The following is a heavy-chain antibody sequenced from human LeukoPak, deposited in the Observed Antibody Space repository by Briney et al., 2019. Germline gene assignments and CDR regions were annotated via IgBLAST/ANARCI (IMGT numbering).Heavy chain of an antibody. CDR3: ARDSVRPSGWYRNIDY. D-gene: IGHD6-19*01. CDR1: GFTFSSYG. Sequence: PGGSLRLSCAASGFTFSSYGMHWVRQAPGKGLEWVAVISYDGSNKYYADSVKGRFTISRDNSKNTLYLQMNSLRAEDTAVYYCARDSVRPSGWYRNIDYWGQGTLVTVSS. V-gene: IGHV3-30*03. J-gene: IGHJ4*02. CDR2: ISYDGSNK.